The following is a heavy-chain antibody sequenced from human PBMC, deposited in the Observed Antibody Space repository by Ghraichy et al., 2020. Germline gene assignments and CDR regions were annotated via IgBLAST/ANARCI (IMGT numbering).Heavy chain of an antibody. D-gene: IGHD2-21*01. CDR1: GFTFRNYS. V-gene: IGHV3-21*01. CDR2: ISSSSSYI. CDR3: ASCDCGGDCYCSGMDV. Sequence: GGSLRLSCTASGFTFRNYSLNWVRQAPGKGLQWVSSISSSSSYISYSDSVKGRFTISRDNAKNSLSLEMNSLRAEDTAEYYCASCDCGGDCYCSGMDVWGQGTTVTVSS. J-gene: IGHJ6*02.